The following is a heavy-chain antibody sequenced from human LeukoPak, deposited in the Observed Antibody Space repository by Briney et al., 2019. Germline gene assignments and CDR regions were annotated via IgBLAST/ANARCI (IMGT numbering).Heavy chain of an antibody. CDR1: GYSFPNYW. Sequence: GESLQISCKGSGYSFPNYWIGWVRQMPGQGLEWMGIIYPADSDTRYSPAFEGQVTISADKSINTAYLQWTSLKASDTAMYYCARRKGDGYNSPFDYWGQGTLVTVSS. V-gene: IGHV5-51*01. CDR2: IYPADSDT. CDR3: ARRKGDGYNSPFDY. D-gene: IGHD5-24*01. J-gene: IGHJ4*02.